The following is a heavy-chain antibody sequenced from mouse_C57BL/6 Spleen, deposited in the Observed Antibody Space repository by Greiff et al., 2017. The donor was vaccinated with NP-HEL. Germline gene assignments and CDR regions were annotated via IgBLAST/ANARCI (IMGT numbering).Heavy chain of an antibody. V-gene: IGHV1-82*01. CDR3: ARGYPAWFAY. J-gene: IGHJ3*01. D-gene: IGHD5-1-1*01. CDR1: GYAFSSSW. Sequence: VKLQQSGPELVKPGASVKISCKASGYAFSSSWMNWVKQRPGKGLEWIGRIYPGDGDTNYNGKFKGKATLTADKSSSTAYMQLSSLTSEDSAVYFCARGYPAWFAYWGQGTLVTVSA. CDR2: IYPGDGDT.